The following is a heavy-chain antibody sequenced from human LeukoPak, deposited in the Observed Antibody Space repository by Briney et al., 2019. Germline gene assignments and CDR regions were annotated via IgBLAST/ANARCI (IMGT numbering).Heavy chain of an antibody. Sequence: GRSLRLSCAASGFTFDDYAMHWVRQAPGKGLEWVSGISWNSGSIGYADSVKGRFTISRDNAKNSLYLQMNSLRAEDTALYYCAKAPIAAAGTVSLYFDYWGQGTLVTVSS. CDR2: ISWNSGSI. CDR3: AKAPIAAAGTVSLYFDY. D-gene: IGHD6-13*01. CDR1: GFTFDDYA. J-gene: IGHJ4*02. V-gene: IGHV3-9*01.